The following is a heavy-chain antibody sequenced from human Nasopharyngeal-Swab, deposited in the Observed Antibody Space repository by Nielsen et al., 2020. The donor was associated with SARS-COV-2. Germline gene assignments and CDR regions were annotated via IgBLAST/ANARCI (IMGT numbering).Heavy chain of an antibody. Sequence: GESLKISCAASGFTFSSYAMSWVRQAPGKGLGWVSAISGSGGSTYYANSVKGRFTISRDNSKNTLYLQMNSLRAEDTAVYYCAKDWGVRELDYWGQGTLVTVSS. V-gene: IGHV3-23*01. CDR1: GFTFSSYA. CDR2: ISGSGGST. D-gene: IGHD3-10*01. CDR3: AKDWGVRELDY. J-gene: IGHJ4*02.